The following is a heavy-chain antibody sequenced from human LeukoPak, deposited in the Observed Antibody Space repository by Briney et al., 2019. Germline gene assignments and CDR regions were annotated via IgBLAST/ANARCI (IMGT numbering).Heavy chain of an antibody. J-gene: IGHJ4*02. CDR3: ARDQGYSSSWSPTY. V-gene: IGHV1-24*01. CDR1: GYTLTELS. Sequence: ASVKVSCKVSGYTLTELSMHWVRQAPGKGPEWMGGFDPEDGETIYAQKLQGRVTMTTDTSTSTAYMELRSLRSDDTAVYYCARDQGYSSSWSPTYWGQGTLVTVSS. CDR2: FDPEDGET. D-gene: IGHD6-13*01.